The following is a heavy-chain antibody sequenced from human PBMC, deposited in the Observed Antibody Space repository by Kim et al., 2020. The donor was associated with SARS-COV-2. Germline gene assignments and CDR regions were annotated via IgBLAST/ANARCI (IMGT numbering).Heavy chain of an antibody. V-gene: IGHV4-59*01. CDR1: GGSISSYY. D-gene: IGHD3-10*01. Sequence: SETLSLTCTVSGGSISSYYWSWIRQPPGKGLEWIGYIYYSGSTNYNPSLKSRVTISVDTSKNQFSLKLSSVTAADTAVYYCARGGWFDIPYYFDYWGQGTLVTVSS. CDR2: IYYSGST. J-gene: IGHJ4*02. CDR3: ARGGWFDIPYYFDY.